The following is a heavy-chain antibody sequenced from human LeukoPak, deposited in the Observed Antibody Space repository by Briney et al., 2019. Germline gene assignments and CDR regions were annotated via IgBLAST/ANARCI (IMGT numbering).Heavy chain of an antibody. CDR2: IYYSGST. CDR3: ARYGYSSSWYTNNWFDP. D-gene: IGHD6-13*01. V-gene: IGHV4-59*01. J-gene: IGHJ5*02. CDR1: GGSISSYY. Sequence: SETLSLTCTVSGGSISSYYWSWIRQPPGKGLEWIGYIYYSGSTNYNPSLKSRVTISVDTSKNQFSLKLSSVTAADTAVYYCARYGYSSSWYTNNWFDPWGQGTLVTVSS.